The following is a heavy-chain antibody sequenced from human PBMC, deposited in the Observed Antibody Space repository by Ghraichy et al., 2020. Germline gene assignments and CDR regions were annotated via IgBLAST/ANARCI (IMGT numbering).Heavy chain of an antibody. V-gene: IGHV3-49*04. J-gene: IGHJ6*02. D-gene: IGHD3-3*01. CDR3: TRDTYYDFWSGYFQTDYYYYGMDV. Sequence: GGSPRLSCTASGFTFGDYAMSWVRQAPGKGLEWVGFIRSKAYGGTTEYAASVKGRFTISRDDSKSIAYLQMNSLKTEDTAVYYCTRDTYYDFWSGYFQTDYYYYGMDVWGQGTTVTVSS. CDR2: IRSKAYGGTT. CDR1: GFTFGDYA.